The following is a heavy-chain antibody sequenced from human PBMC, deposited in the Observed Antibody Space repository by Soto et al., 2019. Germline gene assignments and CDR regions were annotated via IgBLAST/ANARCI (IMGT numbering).Heavy chain of an antibody. J-gene: IGHJ4*02. CDR3: AKVGYSGSVTFHFDY. Sequence: PGGSLRLSCAASGFTFSGYGMHWVRQAPGRGLEWVSAICGGGGSKYYADSVKGRFTISRDNSKNTLYLQMNSLRAEDTAVYYCAKVGYSGSVTFHFDYWGQGTLVTVSS. D-gene: IGHD1-26*01. CDR2: ICGGGGSK. CDR1: GFTFSGYG. V-gene: IGHV3-33*06.